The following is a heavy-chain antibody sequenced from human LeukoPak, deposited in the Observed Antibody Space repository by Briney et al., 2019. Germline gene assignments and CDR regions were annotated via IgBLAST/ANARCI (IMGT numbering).Heavy chain of an antibody. D-gene: IGHD3-10*01. J-gene: IGHJ4*02. Sequence: PSETLSLTCTVSGGSISSSSYYWGWIRQPPGKGLEWIGSIYYSGSTYYNPSLKSRVTISVDTSKNQFSLKLSSVTAADTAVYCCARGPNLWFGELIDYWGQGTLVTVSS. CDR3: ARGPNLWFGELIDY. V-gene: IGHV4-39*07. CDR2: IYYSGST. CDR1: GGSISSSSYY.